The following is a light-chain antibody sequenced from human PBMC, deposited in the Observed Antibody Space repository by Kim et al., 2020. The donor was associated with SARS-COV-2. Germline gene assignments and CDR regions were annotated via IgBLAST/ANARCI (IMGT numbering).Light chain of an antibody. Sequence: DIQMTQSPSTLSASVGDRVTITCRASQSINNWVAWYQQKSGKAPKLLIYRASTLETGVPSRFSGSGSGTEFTLTIARVQPDDFATYYCQQYDSYTSFAQGTKLEI. CDR3: QQYDSYTS. V-gene: IGKV1-5*03. CDR1: QSINNW. CDR2: RAS. J-gene: IGKJ1*01.